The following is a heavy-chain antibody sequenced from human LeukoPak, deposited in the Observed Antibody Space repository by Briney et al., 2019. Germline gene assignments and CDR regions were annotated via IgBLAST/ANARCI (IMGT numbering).Heavy chain of an antibody. J-gene: IGHJ4*02. D-gene: IGHD2-15*01. CDR2: INIAGSVT. CDR3: ARDMVD. Sequence: GGSLRLSCAASGFTFSSYWMSWVRQAPGKGLEWVSRINIAGSVTTYADSVKGRFTISRDNAKKTLYLQMNSLRAEDTAVYYCARDMVDWGQGTLVTVSS. CDR1: GFTFSSYW. V-gene: IGHV3-74*01.